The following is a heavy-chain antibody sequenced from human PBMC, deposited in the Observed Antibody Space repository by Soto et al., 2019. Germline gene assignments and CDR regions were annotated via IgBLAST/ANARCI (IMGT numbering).Heavy chain of an antibody. D-gene: IGHD5-12*01. CDR1: GYTLTELS. CDR2: FDPEDGET. V-gene: IGHV1-24*01. Sequence: QVQLVQSGAEVKKPGASVKVSCKVSGYTLTELSMHWVRQAPGKGLEWMGGFDPEDGETIYAQKFQGRVTMTEDTSTDTAYLELSSLRSEDTAVYYCATPILYSGYDVGYFDYWGQGTLVTVSS. J-gene: IGHJ4*02. CDR3: ATPILYSGYDVGYFDY.